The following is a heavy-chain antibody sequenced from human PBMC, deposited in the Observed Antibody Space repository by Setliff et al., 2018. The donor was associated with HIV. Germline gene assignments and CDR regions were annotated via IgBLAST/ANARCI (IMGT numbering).Heavy chain of an antibody. V-gene: IGHV3-23*01. CDR2: ISGRGDST. D-gene: IGHD6-19*01. CDR1: GFTFSSYA. Sequence: QTGGSLRLSCAASGFTFSSYAMSWVRQAPGKGLEWVSTISGRGDSTYYADSVKGRFTISRDNSKNTLYLQMNSLRAEDTAVYYCARARQGSSGWYEGDYWGQGTLVTVSS. CDR3: ARARQGSSGWYEGDY. J-gene: IGHJ4*02.